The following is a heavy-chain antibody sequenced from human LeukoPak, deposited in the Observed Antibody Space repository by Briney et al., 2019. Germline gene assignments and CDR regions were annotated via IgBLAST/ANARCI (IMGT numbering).Heavy chain of an antibody. CDR2: ISAYNGNT. D-gene: IGHD5-24*01. V-gene: IGHV1-18*01. J-gene: IGHJ4*02. CDR1: GYTFTSYG. CDR3: ARTSREMTTSTGYFDY. Sequence: ASVKVSCKASGYTFTSYGINWVRQAPGQGLEWMGWISAYNGNTNYAQKLQGRVTMTTDTSTSTAYMELRSLRSDDTAVYYCARTSREMTTSTGYFDYWGQGTLVTVSS.